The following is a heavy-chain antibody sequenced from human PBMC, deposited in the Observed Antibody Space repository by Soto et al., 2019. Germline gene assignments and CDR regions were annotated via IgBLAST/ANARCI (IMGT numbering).Heavy chain of an antibody. CDR1: GFTFTSSA. V-gene: IGHV1-58*02. Sequence: SVKVSCKASGFTFTSSAMQWVRQARGQRLEWIGWIVVGSGNTNYAQKFQERVTITRDMSTSTAYMELSSLRSEDTAVYYCAAEYWILGLKFDRPWGQGTLVTVSS. D-gene: IGHD2-8*02. J-gene: IGHJ5*02. CDR3: AAEYWILGLKFDRP. CDR2: IVVGSGNT.